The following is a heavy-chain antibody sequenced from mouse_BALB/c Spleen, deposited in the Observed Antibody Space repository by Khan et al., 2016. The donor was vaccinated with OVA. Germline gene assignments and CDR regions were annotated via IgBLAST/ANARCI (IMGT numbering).Heavy chain of an antibody. V-gene: IGHV2-6-5*01. J-gene: IGHJ4*01. CDR2: IWGGGTT. CDR3: AKLLWSHYYAMDY. D-gene: IGHD1-1*02. CDR1: GFSLTDYG. Sequence: QVQLKESGPGLVAPSQSLSITCTVSGFSLTDYGVGWIRQPPGKGLEWLGVIWGGGTTYYNSVLKSRLGLSKDNSKSQVFLKMNSLQTDDTAMYDGAKLLWSHYYAMDYWGQGTSVTVSS.